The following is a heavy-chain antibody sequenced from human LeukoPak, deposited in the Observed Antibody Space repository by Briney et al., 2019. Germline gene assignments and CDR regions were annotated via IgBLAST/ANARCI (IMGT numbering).Heavy chain of an antibody. CDR1: GGSINSGGYY. CDR3: ARDSRMAVRGVIIAWFDP. J-gene: IGHJ5*02. Sequence: LSLTCTVSGGSINSGGYYWSWIRQHPGKGLEWIGYIYYSGSTYYNPSLKSRVTISVDTSKNQFSLKLSSVTAADTAVYYCARDSRMAVRGVIIAWFDPWGQGTLVTVSS. D-gene: IGHD3-10*01. CDR2: IYYSGST. V-gene: IGHV4-31*03.